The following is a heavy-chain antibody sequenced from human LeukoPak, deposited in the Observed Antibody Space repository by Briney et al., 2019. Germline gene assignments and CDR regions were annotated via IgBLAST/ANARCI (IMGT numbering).Heavy chain of an antibody. J-gene: IGHJ6*03. Sequence: ASVKVSCKASGYTFTSYDINWVRQAPGQGLGWMGWINPNSGGTNYAQKFQGRVTMTRDTSISTAYMELSRLRSDDTAVYYCARGAVPAAMAYYYYYYMDVWGKGTTVTISS. V-gene: IGHV1-2*02. CDR1: GYTFTSYD. CDR2: INPNSGGT. D-gene: IGHD2-2*01. CDR3: ARGAVPAAMAYYYYYYMDV.